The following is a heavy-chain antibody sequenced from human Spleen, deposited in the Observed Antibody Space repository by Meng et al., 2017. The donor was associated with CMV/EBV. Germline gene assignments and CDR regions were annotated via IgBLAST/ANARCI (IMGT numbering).Heavy chain of an antibody. Sequence: LSLTCAASGFTFSSYAMSWVRQAPGKGLEWVPSISSSSDYIYYADSVKGRFTISRDNAKNSLSLQMNSLRAEDTAVYYCARDDFWTRNYFDFWGQGTLVTVSS. CDR3: ARDDFWTRNYFDF. J-gene: IGHJ4*02. V-gene: IGHV3-21*01. D-gene: IGHD3-3*01. CDR1: GFTFSSYA. CDR2: ISSSSDYI.